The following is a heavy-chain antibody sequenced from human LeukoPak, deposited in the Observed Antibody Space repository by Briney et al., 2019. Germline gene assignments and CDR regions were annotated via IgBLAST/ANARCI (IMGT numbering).Heavy chain of an antibody. D-gene: IGHD4-23*01. Sequence: GGSLRLSCAASGFTFSSYRMNWVRQAPGKGLVWVSRIASDGSSTTYAGSVKGRFSISRDNAKNTLYLQMNSLRVEDTAVYYCARGRPHGNDYWGQGTLVTVSS. CDR3: ARGRPHGNDY. CDR2: IASDGSST. CDR1: GFTFSSYR. V-gene: IGHV3-74*01. J-gene: IGHJ4*02.